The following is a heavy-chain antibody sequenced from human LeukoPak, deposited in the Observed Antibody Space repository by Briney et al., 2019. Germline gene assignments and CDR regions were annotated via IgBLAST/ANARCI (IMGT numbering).Heavy chain of an antibody. V-gene: IGHV4-30-2*01. CDR1: GGSISSGGYS. D-gene: IGHD3-9*01. CDR3: ARGGYFDWLGFSAFDI. Sequence: SQTLSLTCAVSGGSISSGGYSWSWIRQPPGKGLEWIGYIYHSGSTYYNPSLKSRVTISVDRSKNQFSLKLSSVTAADTAVYYCARGGYFDWLGFSAFDIWGKGTTVTVSS. CDR2: IYHSGST. J-gene: IGHJ6*04.